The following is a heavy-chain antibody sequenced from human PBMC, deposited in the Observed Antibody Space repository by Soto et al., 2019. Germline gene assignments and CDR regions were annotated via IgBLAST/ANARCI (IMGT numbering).Heavy chain of an antibody. CDR1: GYSISSANY. J-gene: IGHJ4*02. Sequence: PSETLSLTCAVSGYSISSANYWGWIRQPPGKGLEWIGSIHHGGTRYSNPSLKNRVTILADTSKNQFSLKLSSVTAADTAVYYCARGSGGYPFDYWGQGTLVTISS. D-gene: IGHD1-26*01. CDR2: IHHGGTR. CDR3: ARGSGGYPFDY. V-gene: IGHV4-38-2*01.